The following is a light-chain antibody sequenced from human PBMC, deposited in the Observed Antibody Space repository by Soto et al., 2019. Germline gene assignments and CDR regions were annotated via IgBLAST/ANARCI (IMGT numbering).Light chain of an antibody. J-gene: IGKJ2*01. CDR1: QSFNSNY. Sequence: IVLTQSPATLSLPPGERATLSCRASQSFNSNYLAWYQQRPGQPPRLLIHAASSRATGIPDRFSGSGSGTDFTLTISRLEPEDFAVYYCQHYGFVWYTFGQGTNLEIK. CDR3: QHYGFVWYT. CDR2: AAS. V-gene: IGKV3-20*01.